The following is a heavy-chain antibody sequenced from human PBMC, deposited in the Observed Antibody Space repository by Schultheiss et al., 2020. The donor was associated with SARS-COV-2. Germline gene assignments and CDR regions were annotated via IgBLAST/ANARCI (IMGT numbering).Heavy chain of an antibody. CDR1: GGSFSGYY. J-gene: IGHJ4*02. CDR3: ARSWFGDMS. Sequence: SQTLSLTCAVYGGSFSGYYWSWIHQPPGKGLEWIGEINHSGSTNYNPSLKSRVTISLDTSKNQFSLKLSSVTAADTAVYYCARSWFGDMSWGQGTLVTVSS. CDR2: INHSGST. D-gene: IGHD3-10*01. V-gene: IGHV4-34*01.